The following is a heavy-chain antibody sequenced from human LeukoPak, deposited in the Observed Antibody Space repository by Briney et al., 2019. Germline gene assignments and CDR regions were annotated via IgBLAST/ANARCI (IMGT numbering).Heavy chain of an antibody. J-gene: IGHJ4*02. D-gene: IGHD2-2*02. Sequence: PGGSLRLSCAASGFTFSSYSMNWVRQAPEKGLEGVSSISSSRSYIYYADSVKGRFTISRDNAKNSLYLQMNSLRAEDTAVYYCARTQCTSCYMDYWGQGTLVTVSS. V-gene: IGHV3-21*01. CDR3: ARTQCTSCYMDY. CDR2: ISSSRSYI. CDR1: GFTFSSYS.